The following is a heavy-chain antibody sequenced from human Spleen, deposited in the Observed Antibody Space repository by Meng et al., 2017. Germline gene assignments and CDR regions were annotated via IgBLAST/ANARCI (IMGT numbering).Heavy chain of an antibody. CDR1: GFTFSSYG. CDR2: ISSSGRTI. J-gene: IGHJ4*02. Sequence: GESLKISCAASGFTFSSYGMHWVRQAPGKGLEWVSYISSSGRTIYYADSVKGRFTISRDNSKNTLYLQMNSLRAEDTAVYYCARDLAWVLFDYWGQGALVTVSS. CDR3: ARDLAWVLFDY. D-gene: IGHD3-3*01. V-gene: IGHV3-48*01.